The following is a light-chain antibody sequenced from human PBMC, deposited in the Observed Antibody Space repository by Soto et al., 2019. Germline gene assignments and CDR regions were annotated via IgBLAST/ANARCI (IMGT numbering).Light chain of an antibody. CDR1: SSDVGGYNY. Sequence: QSALTQPASVSGSPGQSITISCTGTSSDVGGYNYVSWYQQHPGKAPKLMIYEVSNRPSGVSNRFSGSKSGNTASLPISGLQAEDEADYYCSSYTRSSTHVVFGGGTKLTVL. V-gene: IGLV2-14*01. J-gene: IGLJ2*01. CDR3: SSYTRSSTHVV. CDR2: EVS.